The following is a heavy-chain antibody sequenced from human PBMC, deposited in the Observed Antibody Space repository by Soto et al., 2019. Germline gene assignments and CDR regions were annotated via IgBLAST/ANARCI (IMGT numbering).Heavy chain of an antibody. D-gene: IGHD3-16*01. CDR3: ARDGRGDGGVVH. J-gene: IGHJ4*02. CDR1: GFSFSNYW. CDR2: IKQDGSEK. Sequence: EVQLVESWGGLVQPGGSLRLSCAASGFSFSNYWMSWVRQATGKGLEWVANIKQDGSEKYYVDSVKGRFTISRDNAKNSLYLQMNSLRAEDTAVYYCARDGRGDGGVVHWGQATLVTVSS. V-gene: IGHV3-7*01.